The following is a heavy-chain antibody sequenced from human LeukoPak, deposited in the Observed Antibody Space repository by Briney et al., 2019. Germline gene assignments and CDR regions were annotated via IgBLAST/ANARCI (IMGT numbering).Heavy chain of an antibody. V-gene: IGHV3-7*01. CDR1: GFSISDYW. CDR2: INEDGTIQ. Sequence: PGGSLRLSCAASGFSISDYWMNWVRLVPGEGMEWVAKINEDGTIQDYVASVRGRFTISRNNAKNSLYLQMNSLGAEDTAVYYCASRESSMARSHWGHGTLVTVSS. J-gene: IGHJ4*01. D-gene: IGHD3-10*01. CDR3: ASRESSMARSH.